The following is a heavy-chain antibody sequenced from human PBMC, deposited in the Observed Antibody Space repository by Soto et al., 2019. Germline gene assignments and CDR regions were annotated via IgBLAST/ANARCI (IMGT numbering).Heavy chain of an antibody. CDR1: GGSISSSSYY. CDR2: IYYSGST. CDR3: ASSPIITSYDFWSGYLGDAFDI. D-gene: IGHD3-3*01. Sequence: QLQLQESGPGLVKPSETLSLTCTVSGGSISSSSYYWGWIRQPPGKGLEWIGSIYYSGSTYYNPSLKSRVTIAVDTSKNQFSLKLSSVTAADTAVYYCASSPIITSYDFWSGYLGDAFDIWGQGTMVTVSS. J-gene: IGHJ3*02. V-gene: IGHV4-39*01.